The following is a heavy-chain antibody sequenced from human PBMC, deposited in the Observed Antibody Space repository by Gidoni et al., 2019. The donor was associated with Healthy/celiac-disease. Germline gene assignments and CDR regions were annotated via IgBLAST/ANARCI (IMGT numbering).Heavy chain of an antibody. CDR2: IYYSGST. CDR1: GGSISSYY. CDR3: ARKRGYSYGVFDY. J-gene: IGHJ4*02. V-gene: IGHV4-59*01. Sequence: QVQLQESGPGLVKPSETLSITCTVPGGSISSYYWSWIRQPPGKGLEWIGYIYYSGSTNYNPSLKSRVTISVDTSKNQFSLKLSSVTAADTAVYYCARKRGYSYGVFDYWGQGTLVTVSS. D-gene: IGHD5-18*01.